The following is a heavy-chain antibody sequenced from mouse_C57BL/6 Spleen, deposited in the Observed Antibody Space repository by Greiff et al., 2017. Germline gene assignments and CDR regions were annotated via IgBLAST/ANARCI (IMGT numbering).Heavy chain of an antibody. D-gene: IGHD4-1*01. Sequence: VQLVESGPELVKPGASVKISCKASGYAFSSSWMNWVKQRPGKGLEWIGRIYPGDGDTNYNGKFKGKATLTADKSSSTAYMQLSSLTSEDAAVYVCARKATGVFDYWGQGTTLTVSS. V-gene: IGHV1-82*01. CDR2: IYPGDGDT. CDR3: ARKATGVFDY. CDR1: GYAFSSSW. J-gene: IGHJ2*01.